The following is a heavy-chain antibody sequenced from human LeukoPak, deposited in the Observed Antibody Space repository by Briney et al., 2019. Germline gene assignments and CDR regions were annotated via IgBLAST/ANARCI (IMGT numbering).Heavy chain of an antibody. V-gene: IGHV3-30*04. CDR3: ARGDFRITMIVVVTEFGY. J-gene: IGHJ4*02. CDR2: ISYDGSNK. D-gene: IGHD3-22*01. Sequence: GGSLRLSCAASGFTFSSYAMHWVRQAPGKGLEWVAVISYDGSNKYYADSVKGRFTISRDNSKNTLYLQMNSLRAEDTAVYYCARGDFRITMIVVVTEFGYWGQGTLVTVSS. CDR1: GFTFSSYA.